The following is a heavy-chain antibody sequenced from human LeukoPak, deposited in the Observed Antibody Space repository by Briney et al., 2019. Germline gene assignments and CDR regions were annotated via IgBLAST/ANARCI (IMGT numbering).Heavy chain of an antibody. CDR1: GFTFSSYA. J-gene: IGHJ4*02. V-gene: IGHV3-23*01. CDR3: AKGETYYYDSSGYYNYFDY. D-gene: IGHD3-22*01. CDR2: ISGSGGST. Sequence: GGSLRLSCAASGFTFSSYAMSWVRQAPGKGLEWVSAISGSGGSTYYADSVKGRFTISRDNSKNTLYLQMNSLRAEDTAVYYCAKGETYYYDSSGYYNYFDYWGQGTLVTVSS.